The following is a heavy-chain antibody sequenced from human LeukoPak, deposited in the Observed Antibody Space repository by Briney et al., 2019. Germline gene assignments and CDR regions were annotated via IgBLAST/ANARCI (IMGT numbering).Heavy chain of an antibody. D-gene: IGHD1-26*01. Sequence: SETLSLTCTVSGGSISSYYWSWIRQPPGKGLEWIGYIYYSGSTNYNPSLKSRVTISVDTSKNQFSLKLSSVTSADTAVYYCASRGSLDAFDIWGQGTMVTVSS. J-gene: IGHJ3*02. CDR3: ASRGSLDAFDI. CDR1: GGSISSYY. CDR2: IYYSGST. V-gene: IGHV4-59*01.